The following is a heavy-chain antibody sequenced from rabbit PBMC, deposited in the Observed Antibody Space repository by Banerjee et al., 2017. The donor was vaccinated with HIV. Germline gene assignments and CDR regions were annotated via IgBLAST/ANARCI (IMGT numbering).Heavy chain of an antibody. D-gene: IGHD4-1*01. V-gene: IGHV1S43*01. CDR1: GIDFSGLYY. J-gene: IGHJ2*01. CDR3: ARGYYRSGWVPDAFDP. Sequence: QQHLEESGGGLVKAGGTLTLTCKASGIDFSGLYYMCWVRQAPGKGLELIACIYTSSGTTWYASWVNGRFTISRSTSLNTVDLKMTSLTASDTATYFCARGYYRSGWVPDAFDPWGQGTLVTVS. CDR2: IYTSSGTT.